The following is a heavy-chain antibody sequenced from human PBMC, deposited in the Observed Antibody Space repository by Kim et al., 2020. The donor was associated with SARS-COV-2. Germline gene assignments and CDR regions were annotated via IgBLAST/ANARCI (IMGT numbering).Heavy chain of an antibody. CDR1: GFTFSIYA. CDR3: SNDVRFQDPAFRH. D-gene: IGHD3-16*01. V-gene: IGHV3-23*01. J-gene: IGHJ1*01. Sequence: GGSLRLSCAASGFTFSIYAMSWVRQAPGKGLEWVSTIRVGGGSTYYADSVKGRFTISRDNSKNTLYLQMNNLRAGDTAVYYWSNDVRFQDPAFRHWGQGTLVTVSS. CDR2: IRVGGGST.